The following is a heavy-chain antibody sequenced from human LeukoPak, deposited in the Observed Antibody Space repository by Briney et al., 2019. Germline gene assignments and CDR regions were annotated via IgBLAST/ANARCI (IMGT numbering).Heavy chain of an antibody. V-gene: IGHV4-61*02. CDR2: IYTSGST. D-gene: IGHD2-2*01. J-gene: IGHJ4*02. Sequence: PSQTLSLTCTVSGGSISSGSYYWSWIRQPAGKGLEWIGRIYTSGSTNYNPSLKSRVTISVDTSKNQFSLKLSSVTAADTAVYYCARVFGCSSTSCYGGADYWGQGTLVTASS. CDR1: GGSISSGSYY. CDR3: ARVFGCSSTSCYGGADY.